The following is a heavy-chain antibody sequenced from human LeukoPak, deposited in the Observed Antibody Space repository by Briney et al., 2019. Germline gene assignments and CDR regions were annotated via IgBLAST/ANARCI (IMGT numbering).Heavy chain of an antibody. CDR2: INSDGSST. CDR1: GFTFSSYW. D-gene: IGHD5-18*01. CDR3: ARDVDTATDLDY. J-gene: IGHJ4*02. Sequence: PGGSLRPSCAASGFTFSSYWMHWVRHAPGKGLVWVSRINSDGSSTSYADSVKGRFTISRDNAKNTLYLQMNSLRAEDTAVYYCARDVDTATDLDYWGQGTLVTVSS. V-gene: IGHV3-74*01.